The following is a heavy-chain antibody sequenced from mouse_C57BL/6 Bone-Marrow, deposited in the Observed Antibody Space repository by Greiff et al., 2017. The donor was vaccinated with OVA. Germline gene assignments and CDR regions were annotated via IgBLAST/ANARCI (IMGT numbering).Heavy chain of an antibody. Sequence: EVQRVESGGGLVKPGGSLKLSCAASGFTFSDYGMHWVRQAPEKGLEWVAYISSGSSTIYYADTVKGRFTISRDNAKNTLFLQMTSLRSEDTAMYYCAMGFYYYGSVFAYWGQGTLVTVSA. CDR2: ISSGSSTI. D-gene: IGHD1-1*01. J-gene: IGHJ3*01. CDR1: GFTFSDYG. V-gene: IGHV5-17*01. CDR3: AMGFYYYGSVFAY.